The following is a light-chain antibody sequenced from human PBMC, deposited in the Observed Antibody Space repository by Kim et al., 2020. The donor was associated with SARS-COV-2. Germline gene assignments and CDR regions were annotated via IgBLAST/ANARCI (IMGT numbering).Light chain of an antibody. J-gene: IGLJ1*01. CDR2: EVS. CDR1: TGDVGRYNL. CDR3: CSYASLSSYV. Sequence: GQSINISCTGNTGDVGRYNLVSWYQQHPGKVPKVVIYEVSEGPSGVSNRFSGSKSGTTAFLTISGLQAEDEAEYFCCSYASLSSYVFGTGTKVSVL. V-gene: IGLV2-23*02.